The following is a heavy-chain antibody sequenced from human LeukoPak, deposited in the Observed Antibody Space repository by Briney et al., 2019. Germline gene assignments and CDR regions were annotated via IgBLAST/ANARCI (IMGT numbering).Heavy chain of an antibody. CDR2: IYYSGST. Sequence: SETLSLTCTVSGGSISSYYWSWIRQPPGKGLEWIGYIYYSGSTNYNPSLKSRVTISVDTSKNQFSLKLSSVTAADTAVYYCARDRHSSGYCDYWGQGTLVTVSS. CDR1: GGSISSYY. J-gene: IGHJ4*02. CDR3: ARDRHSSGYCDY. V-gene: IGHV4-59*01. D-gene: IGHD3-22*01.